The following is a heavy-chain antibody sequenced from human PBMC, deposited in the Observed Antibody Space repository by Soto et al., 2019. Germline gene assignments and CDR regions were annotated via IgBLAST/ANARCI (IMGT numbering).Heavy chain of an antibody. V-gene: IGHV4-39*01. J-gene: IGHJ4*02. Sequence: QLQLQESGPGLVKPSETLSLTCTVSGGSISSSSYYWGWIRQPPGKGLEWIGSIYYSGSTYYNPSLKSRVTISVDTSKNQFSLKLSSVTAADTAVYYCARRRIAARHYFDYWGQGTLVTVSS. CDR3: ARRRIAARHYFDY. CDR1: GGSISSSSYY. D-gene: IGHD6-6*01. CDR2: IYYSGST.